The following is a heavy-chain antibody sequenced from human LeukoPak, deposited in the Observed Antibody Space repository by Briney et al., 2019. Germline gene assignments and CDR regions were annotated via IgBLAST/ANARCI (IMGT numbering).Heavy chain of an antibody. CDR3: AASSPKNWKAQDY. D-gene: IGHD1-1*01. J-gene: IGHJ4*02. CDR2: FEPEDGEI. V-gene: IGHV1-24*01. CDR1: GHTLSKLH. Sequence: ASVKVSCKVSGHTLSKLHMHWVRQAPGKGLEWMGGFEPEDGEIISAQNFQGRVTMTESTSTDTAYMELRRLTSDDTAVYYCAASSPKNWKAQDYWGQGTLLTVSS.